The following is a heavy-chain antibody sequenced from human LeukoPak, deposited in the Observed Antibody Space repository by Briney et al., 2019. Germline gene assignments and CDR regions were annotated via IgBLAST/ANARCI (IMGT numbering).Heavy chain of an antibody. CDR3: AKVIVVVVAAFDY. Sequence: PGGSPRLSCAASGFTFSSYAMSWVRQAPGKGLEWVSAISGSGGSTYYADSVKGRFTISRDNSKNTLYLQMNSLRAEDTAVYYCAKVIVVVVAAFDYWGQGTLVTVSS. V-gene: IGHV3-23*01. J-gene: IGHJ4*02. D-gene: IGHD2-15*01. CDR2: ISGSGGST. CDR1: GFTFSSYA.